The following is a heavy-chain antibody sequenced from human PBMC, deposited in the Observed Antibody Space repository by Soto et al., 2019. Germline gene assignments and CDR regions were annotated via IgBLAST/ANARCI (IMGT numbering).Heavy chain of an antibody. CDR3: ARDSGESLRFFDY. V-gene: IGHV4-31*03. CDR1: GGSLSSGGSN. Sequence: PSETLSLTCTVSGGSLSSGGSNWNWIRQHPGEGLEWTGYITYSGVSYSIPSLKSRVTMSVDTSKNQFSLRLASVTTADTAVYYCARDSGESLRFFDYWGQGTPVTVSS. D-gene: IGHD3-10*01. CDR2: ITYSGVS. J-gene: IGHJ4*02.